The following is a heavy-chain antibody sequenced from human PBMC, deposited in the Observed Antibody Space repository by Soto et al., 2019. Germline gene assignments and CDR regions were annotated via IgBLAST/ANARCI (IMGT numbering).Heavy chain of an antibody. CDR2: IYPGDPDT. D-gene: IGHD4-4*01. CDR3: ARHSMVTPPSDAFDI. J-gene: IGHJ3*02. Sequence: GESLRISCKGSGYSFTSYWIGWVRQMPGKGLEWMGIIYPGDPDTRYSPSFQGQVTISADKSISTAYLQWSSLKASDTAMYYCARHSMVTPPSDAFDIWGQGTMVTVSS. CDR1: GYSFTSYW. V-gene: IGHV5-51*01.